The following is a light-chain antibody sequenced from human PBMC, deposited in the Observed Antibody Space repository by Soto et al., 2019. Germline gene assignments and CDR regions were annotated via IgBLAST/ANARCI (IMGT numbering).Light chain of an antibody. J-gene: IGKJ5*01. CDR3: QQYGSSPPLA. V-gene: IGKV3-20*01. Sequence: EIVLTQSPGPLCLSPGKRSTLSCRASQSISSSYLAWYQQRPGQAPRLLIYGASSRATGIPDRFSGSGSGTDFTLTISRLEPEDFAVYYCQQYGSSPPLAFGQGTRLEIK. CDR2: GAS. CDR1: QSISSSY.